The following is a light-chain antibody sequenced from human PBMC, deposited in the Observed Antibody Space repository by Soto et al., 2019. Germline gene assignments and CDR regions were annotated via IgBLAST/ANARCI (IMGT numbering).Light chain of an antibody. CDR2: LGS. CDR1: QSLLHSNGYNY. J-gene: IGKJ5*01. CDR3: MGALQSPPT. V-gene: IGKV2-28*01. Sequence: DIVMTQSPVSLPVTPGEPASISCRSSQSLLHSNGYNYLDWYLQKPGQSPQLLIYLGSNRASGVPGRFSASASGTDFTLTISRVEAEDVGVYYCMGALQSPPTFGQGTRLENK.